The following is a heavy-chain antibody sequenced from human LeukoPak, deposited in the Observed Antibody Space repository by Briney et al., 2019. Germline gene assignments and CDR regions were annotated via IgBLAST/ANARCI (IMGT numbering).Heavy chain of an antibody. CDR2: IYPGDSDT. D-gene: IGHD1-26*01. Sequence: GESLKISCKGSGYRFSNYWIGWVRQMPRKGLEWMGIIYPGDSDTRYSPSFQGQVTISADKSISTAYLQWSSLKASDTGMYYCARSPGIVENWFDPWGQGTLVTVSS. J-gene: IGHJ5*02. CDR1: GYRFSNYW. CDR3: ARSPGIVENWFDP. V-gene: IGHV5-51*01.